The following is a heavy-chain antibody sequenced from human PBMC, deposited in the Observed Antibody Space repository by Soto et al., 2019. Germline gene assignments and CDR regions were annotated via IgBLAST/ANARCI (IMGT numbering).Heavy chain of an antibody. Sequence: QVHLVQSGAEVKKPGSSVNISCKASGGTFGSYGLNWVRQFPGQGLEWIGGIIPASDTENYAQKFQGRVTITADKSTNIAQMQMGSLTSDDTAVYYCATAVTAGTYYNLGLDVWGQGTTVTVS. CDR1: GGTFGSYG. J-gene: IGHJ6*02. CDR2: IIPASDTE. CDR3: ATAVTAGTYYNLGLDV. V-gene: IGHV1-69*14. D-gene: IGHD6-13*01.